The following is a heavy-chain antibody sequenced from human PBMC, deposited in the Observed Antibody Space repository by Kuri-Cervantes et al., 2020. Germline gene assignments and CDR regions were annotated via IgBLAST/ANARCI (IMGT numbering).Heavy chain of an antibody. Sequence: GGSLRLSCAASGFTFNSYGMHWVRQAPGKGLEWVAVIWYDGSNKYYADSAKGRFTISRDNSKNTLYLQMNSLRAEDTAVYYCARDGSDYGDLLVYFDYWGQGTLVTVSS. CDR2: IWYDGSNK. CDR3: ARDGSDYGDLLVYFDY. J-gene: IGHJ4*02. V-gene: IGHV3-33*01. CDR1: GFTFNSYG. D-gene: IGHD4-17*01.